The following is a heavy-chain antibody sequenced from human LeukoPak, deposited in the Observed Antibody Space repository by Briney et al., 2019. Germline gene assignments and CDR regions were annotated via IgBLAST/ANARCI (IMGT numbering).Heavy chain of an antibody. D-gene: IGHD2-2*01. Sequence: SETLSLTCTVSGGSISSYYWSWIRQPPGKGLEWIGYIYYSGSTNYNPSLKSRVTISVDTSKNQFSLKLSSVTAADTAVYYCARRYCSSTSCYYFDYWGQGTLVTVPS. CDR1: GGSISSYY. J-gene: IGHJ4*02. CDR3: ARRYCSSTSCYYFDY. V-gene: IGHV4-59*08. CDR2: IYYSGST.